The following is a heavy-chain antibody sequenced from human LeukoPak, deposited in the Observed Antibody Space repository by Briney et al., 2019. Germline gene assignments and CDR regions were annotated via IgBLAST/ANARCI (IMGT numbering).Heavy chain of an antibody. D-gene: IGHD3-22*01. CDR2: ISAYNGNT. J-gene: IGHJ4*02. CDR1: GYTFTSYG. Sequence: ASVKVSCKASGYTFTSYGISWVRQAPGQGLEWMGWISAYNGNTNYAQKLQGRVTMTTDTSTSTAYMELRSLRSDDTAVYYCATGQYYYDSSGYYYPYYWGQGTLVTVSS. CDR3: ATGQYYYDSSGYYYPYY. V-gene: IGHV1-18*01.